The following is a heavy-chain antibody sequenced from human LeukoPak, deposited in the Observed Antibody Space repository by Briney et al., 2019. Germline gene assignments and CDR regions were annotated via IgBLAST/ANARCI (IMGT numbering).Heavy chain of an antibody. CDR3: ARGSITMVRGVIITFDY. D-gene: IGHD3-10*01. J-gene: IGHJ4*02. CDR1: GYTFTSYG. CDR2: ISAYNGNT. V-gene: IGHV1-18*01. Sequence: ASVKVSCKASGYTFTSYGISWVRQAPGQGLEWMGWISAYNGNTNYAQKLQGRVTMTTDTSTSTAYMGLRSLRSDDTAVYYCARGSITMVRGVIITFDYWGQGTLVTVSS.